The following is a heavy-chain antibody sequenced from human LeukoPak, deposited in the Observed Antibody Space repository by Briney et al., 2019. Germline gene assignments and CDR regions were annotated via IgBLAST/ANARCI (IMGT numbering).Heavy chain of an antibody. CDR3: AGDNWKHLDY. CDR1: GGSISSYY. J-gene: IGHJ4*02. Sequence: PSETLSLTCTVSGGSISSYYWSWIRQPPGMGLEWIGYIYYSGSTNYNPSLKSRVTISVDTSKNQFSLKLSSVTAADTAVYYCAGDNWKHLDYWGQGTLVTVSS. CDR2: IYYSGST. V-gene: IGHV4-59*13. D-gene: IGHD1-20*01.